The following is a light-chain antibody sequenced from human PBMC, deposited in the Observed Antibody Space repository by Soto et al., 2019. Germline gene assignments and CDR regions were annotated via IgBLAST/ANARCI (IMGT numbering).Light chain of an antibody. Sequence: QSVLTQPPSASGSPGQSVTISCTGTSTDVGGYNYVSWYQQHPGKAPQLMMFEVSKRPSGVPDRFSGSKFGNTASLTVSGLQAEDEADYYCASYGGNNNVLFGGGTKLTVL. J-gene: IGLJ2*01. CDR2: EVS. CDR3: ASYGGNNNVL. CDR1: STDVGGYNY. V-gene: IGLV2-8*01.